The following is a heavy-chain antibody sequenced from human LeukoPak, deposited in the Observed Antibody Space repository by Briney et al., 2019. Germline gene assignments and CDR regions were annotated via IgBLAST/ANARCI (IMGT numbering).Heavy chain of an antibody. D-gene: IGHD5-18*01. J-gene: IGHJ4*02. CDR2: IYYSGST. V-gene: IGHV4-59*01. CDR3: ARDGGISYGYFDY. CDR1: GGSFSGYY. Sequence: SETLSLTCAVYGGSFSGYYWSWIRQPPGKGLEWIGYIYYSGSTNYNPSLKSRVTISVDTSKNQFSLKLSSVTAADTAVYYCARDGGISYGYFDYWGQGTLVTVSS.